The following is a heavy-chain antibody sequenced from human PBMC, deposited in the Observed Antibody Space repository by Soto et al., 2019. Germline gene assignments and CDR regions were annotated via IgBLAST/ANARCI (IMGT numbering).Heavy chain of an antibody. Sequence: PGGSLRLSCVASGFTFSKFGLNWVRQAPGKGLEWVSSISSSDKYIYYADSVKGRFTISRDNAKNSLSLQMNSLRADDTAVYYCARVFCRGDCYSPLDYWGQGTLVTVSS. J-gene: IGHJ4*02. D-gene: IGHD2-21*02. CDR1: GFTFSKFG. V-gene: IGHV3-21*01. CDR2: ISSSDKYI. CDR3: ARVFCRGDCYSPLDY.